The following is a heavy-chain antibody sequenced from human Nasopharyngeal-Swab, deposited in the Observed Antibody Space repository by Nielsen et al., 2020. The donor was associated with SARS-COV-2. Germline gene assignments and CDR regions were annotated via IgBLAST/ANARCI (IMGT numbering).Heavy chain of an antibody. CDR3: VRMGDYTWNGFDI. V-gene: IGHV3-30-3*01. J-gene: IGHJ3*02. D-gene: IGHD1-26*01. Sequence: VRQAPGKGLEWVAVISYDGSNKYYADSVKGRFTTSRDNTKNSVYLQMNSLRAEDTAVYYCVRMGDYTWNGFDIWGQGTMVTVSS. CDR2: ISYDGSNK.